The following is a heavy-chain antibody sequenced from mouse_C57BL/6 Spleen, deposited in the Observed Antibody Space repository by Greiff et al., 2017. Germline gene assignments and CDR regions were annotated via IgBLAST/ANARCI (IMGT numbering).Heavy chain of an antibody. CDR1: GYAFSSYW. V-gene: IGHV1-80*01. CDR2: IYPGDGDT. CDR3: ARGRGYFDV. J-gene: IGHJ1*03. Sequence: VQLQQSGAELVKPGASVKISCKASGYAFSSYWKNWVKQRPGKGLEWIGQIYPGDGDTNYNRKFKGKATLTADKSSSTAYMQLSSLTSEDSAVYFCARGRGYFDVWGTGTTVTVSS.